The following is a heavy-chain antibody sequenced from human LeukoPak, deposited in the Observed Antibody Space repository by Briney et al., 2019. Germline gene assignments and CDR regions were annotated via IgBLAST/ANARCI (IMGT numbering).Heavy chain of an antibody. CDR2: IYYSGST. V-gene: IGHV4-39*01. Sequence: SETLSLTCTVSGGSISSTSYYWGWIRQPPGKGLEWIGNIYYSGSTYYSPSLNSRLTMSVDTSRNHFSLRLSSVTAADTAVYYCARHSYSSGWHAHFDYWGQGTVVAVSS. D-gene: IGHD6-19*01. J-gene: IGHJ4*02. CDR3: ARHSYSSGWHAHFDY. CDR1: GGSISSTSYY.